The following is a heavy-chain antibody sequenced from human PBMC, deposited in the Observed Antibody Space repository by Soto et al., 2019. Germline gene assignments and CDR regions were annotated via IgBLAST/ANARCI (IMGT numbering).Heavy chain of an antibody. Sequence: XDSLKVSCRCSGDEFSGFWIGLVLQMPGKGLEWLGIIYPDNSRTIYSPSFEGQVTMSVDKSITTAHLRWSSLRASDTAMYYCARPMGRTLRENWFDPWGQGTLVTVSS. J-gene: IGHJ5*02. V-gene: IGHV5-51*01. CDR1: GDEFSGFW. D-gene: IGHD3-10*01. CDR2: IYPDNSRT. CDR3: ARPMGRTLRENWFDP.